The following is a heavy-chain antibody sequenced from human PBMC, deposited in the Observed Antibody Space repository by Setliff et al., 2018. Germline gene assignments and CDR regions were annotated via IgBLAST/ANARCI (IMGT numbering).Heavy chain of an antibody. CDR3: ARGRHPPWSGYPYYYMDV. V-gene: IGHV1-69*06. CDR2: IILIFGTA. D-gene: IGHD3-3*01. J-gene: IGHJ6*03. Sequence: SVKVSCKASGGTSSGYAISWVRQAPGQGLEWMGRIILIFGTANYAQKLQGRVTITADKSTSTAYMELSSLRSEDTAVYYCARGRHPPWSGYPYYYMDVWGKGTTVTVSS. CDR1: GGTSSGYA.